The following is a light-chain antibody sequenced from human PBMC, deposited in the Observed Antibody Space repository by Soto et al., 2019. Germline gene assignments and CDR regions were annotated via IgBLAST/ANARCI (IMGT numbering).Light chain of an antibody. Sequence: QAVVTQEPSFSVSPGGTVTLTCGLSSGSVSTSYYPSWYQQTPGQAPRTLIYSTNTRSSGVPDRFSGSILGNKAALTITGAQADDESDYYCVLYMCSGIWVFGGGTKVTVL. CDR3: VLYMCSGIWV. CDR1: SGSVSTSYY. V-gene: IGLV8-61*01. J-gene: IGLJ3*02. CDR2: STN.